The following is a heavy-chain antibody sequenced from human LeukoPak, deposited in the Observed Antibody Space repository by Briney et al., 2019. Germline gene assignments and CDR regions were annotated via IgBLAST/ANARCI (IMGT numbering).Heavy chain of an antibody. J-gene: IGHJ5*02. CDR1: GGTFSSYA. CDR3: ARDVYYYGSGSGWFDP. D-gene: IGHD3-10*01. V-gene: IGHV1-18*01. Sequence: GASVKVSCKASGGTFSSYAISWVRQAPGQGLEWMGWISPYNGNTNYAQKLQGRVTLTTDTSTSTAYLELRSLRSDDTAVYFCARDVYYYGSGSGWFDPWGQGTLVTVSS. CDR2: ISPYNGNT.